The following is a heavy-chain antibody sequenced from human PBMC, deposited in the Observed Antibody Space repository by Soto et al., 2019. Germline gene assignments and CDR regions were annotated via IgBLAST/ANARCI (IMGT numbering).Heavy chain of an antibody. CDR1: GFRFSSSG. V-gene: IGHV3-30*18. J-gene: IGHJ6*02. Sequence: GGSLRLSCAASGFRFSSSGMHWVRQAAGKGLEWVAVIIYDGSKKEYADSVKGRFTVSRDNSKDTVYLQMNNLRPEDTGVYYCAKDLHDFASLFFYGMAVWGQGTSVTFSS. D-gene: IGHD3-3*01. CDR2: IIYDGSKK. CDR3: AKDLHDFASLFFYGMAV.